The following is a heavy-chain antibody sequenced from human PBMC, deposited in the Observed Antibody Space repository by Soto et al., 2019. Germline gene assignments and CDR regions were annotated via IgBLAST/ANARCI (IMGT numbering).Heavy chain of an antibody. CDR2: ISGGGDTT. CDR3: AKGRGGSGSLTPRVDF. CDR1: GFTFNHYA. J-gene: IGHJ4*02. Sequence: EVQLLESGGGLVQPGGSLRLSCAASGFTFNHYAMTWVRQAPGKWLEWVSAISGGGDTTSYADSVKGRFTVSRDGSKNTLYLQMSSLRAEDTALYYCAKGRGGSGSLTPRVDFWGQGTLVTVSS. D-gene: IGHD3-10*01. V-gene: IGHV3-23*01.